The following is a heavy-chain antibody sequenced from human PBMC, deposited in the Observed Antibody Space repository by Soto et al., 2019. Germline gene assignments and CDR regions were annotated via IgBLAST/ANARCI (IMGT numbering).Heavy chain of an antibody. D-gene: IGHD3-3*01. CDR2: IYHSGST. V-gene: IGHV4-4*02. CDR1: SGSISSSNW. CDR3: ARVSVRFYYMDV. Sequence: QVQLQESGPGLVKPSGTLSLTCAVSSGSISSSNWWSWVRQAPGKGLEWIGDIYHSGSTNYNPSLKSRLTITVDKSNYQFSLKLSSMTAADTAVYYCARVSVRFYYMDVWGNGTTVTVS. J-gene: IGHJ6*03.